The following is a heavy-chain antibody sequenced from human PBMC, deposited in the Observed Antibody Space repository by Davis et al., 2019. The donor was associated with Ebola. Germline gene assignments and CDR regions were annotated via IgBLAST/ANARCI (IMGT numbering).Heavy chain of an antibody. V-gene: IGHV1-3*01. J-gene: IGHJ4*02. D-gene: IGHD2-15*01. CDR3: ARGGYCSGGSCYFFDY. CDR1: GYTFTSYG. Sequence: ASVKVSCKASGYTFTSYGISWVRQAPGQRLEWMGWINAGNGNTKYSQKFQGRVTITRDTSASTAYMELSSLRSEDTAVYYCARGGYCSGGSCYFFDYWGQGTLVTVSS. CDR2: INAGNGNT.